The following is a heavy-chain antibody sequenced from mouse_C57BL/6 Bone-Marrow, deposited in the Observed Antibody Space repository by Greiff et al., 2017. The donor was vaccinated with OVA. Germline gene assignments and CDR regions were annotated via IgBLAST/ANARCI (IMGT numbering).Heavy chain of an antibody. Sequence: VQLLQSGADLVRPGSSLKLSCKASGFTFTSYGMHWVHQRPVQGLEWIGNIDPSDSETDYNQKFKDKATFTVDKSSSTAYMQLSSLTAEDSAVYYCARGGIGLRRVGFGCWGQGVPVTVS. CDR2: IDPSDSET. D-gene: IGHD2-4*01. J-gene: IGHJ3*01. CDR1: GFTFTSYG. CDR3: ARGGIGLRRVGFGC. V-gene: IGHV1-52*01.